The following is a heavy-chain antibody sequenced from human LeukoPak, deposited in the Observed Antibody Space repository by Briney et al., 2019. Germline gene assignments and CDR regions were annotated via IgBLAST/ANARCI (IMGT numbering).Heavy chain of an antibody. CDR2: ISNNGGST. D-gene: IGHD3-10*01. CDR1: GFTFSGYA. V-gene: IGHV3-64D*09. CDR3: VRDDSGSSFDY. J-gene: IGHJ4*02. Sequence: GGSLRLSCSASGFTFSGYAMHWARQAPGAGLEYVSGISNNGGSTYYADSVKGRFTISRDNSKNTLYLQMSSLRPEDTAVYYCVRDDSGSSFDYWGQGTLVTVSS.